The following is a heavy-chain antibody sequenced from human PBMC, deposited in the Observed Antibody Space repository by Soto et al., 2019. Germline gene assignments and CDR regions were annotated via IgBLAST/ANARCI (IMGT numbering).Heavy chain of an antibody. Sequence: PGGSLRLSCAASGFIFDDYAMHWVRQAPGKGLEWVAGISWNSGSIGYTDSVKGRFTISRDNAKNSLYLQMNSLRAEDTALYYCAKDVSGRGSFYYYFGMDVWGHGTTVTVSS. CDR1: GFIFDDYA. CDR2: ISWNSGSI. D-gene: IGHD1-26*01. J-gene: IGHJ6*02. V-gene: IGHV3-9*01. CDR3: AKDVSGRGSFYYYFGMDV.